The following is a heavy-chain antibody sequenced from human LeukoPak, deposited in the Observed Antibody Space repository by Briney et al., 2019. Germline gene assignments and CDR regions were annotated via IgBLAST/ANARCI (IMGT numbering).Heavy chain of an antibody. J-gene: IGHJ4*02. CDR3: AREPEPGGLDY. CDR2: IIPIFGTA. CDR1: GGTFSSYA. V-gene: IGHV1-69*06. D-gene: IGHD1-14*01. Sequence: ASVKVSCKASGGTFSSYAISWVRQAPGQGLEWMGGIIPIFGTANYAQKFQGRVTITADKSTSTAYMELSSLRSEDTAVYYCAREPEPGGLDYWGQGTLVTVSS.